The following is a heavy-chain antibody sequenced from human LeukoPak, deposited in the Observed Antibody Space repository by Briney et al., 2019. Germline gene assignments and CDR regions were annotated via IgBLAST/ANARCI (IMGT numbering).Heavy chain of an antibody. D-gene: IGHD5-18*01. V-gene: IGHV4-39*02. CDR3: AKDHSYGLGPPLYRHLPFGGPQYYYGMDV. J-gene: IGHJ6*02. CDR1: GGSISSSSYY. Sequence: SETLSLTCTVSGGSISSSSYYWGWVRQPPGKGLEWIGSVYYSGSTYLNPTLKSRITISVDTSKNQFSLKLSSVTAADTAVYYCAKDHSYGLGPPLYRHLPFGGPQYYYGMDVWGQGTTVTVSS. CDR2: VYYSGST.